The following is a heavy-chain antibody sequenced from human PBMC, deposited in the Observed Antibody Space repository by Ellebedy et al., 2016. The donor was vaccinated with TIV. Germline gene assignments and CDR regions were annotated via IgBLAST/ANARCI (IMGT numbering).Heavy chain of an antibody. CDR2: TTNSGATT. CDR1: GLTFSNYA. Sequence: GGSLRLXXAASGLTFSNYAMSWVRQAPGKGLEWVSSTTNSGATTFYADSVKGRFTISRDNSKNTLYLQMSGLRAEDTATYYCAKGRSLIVVETANSHGMDVWGQGTTVTVSS. D-gene: IGHD2-21*02. V-gene: IGHV3-23*01. J-gene: IGHJ6*02. CDR3: AKGRSLIVVETANSHGMDV.